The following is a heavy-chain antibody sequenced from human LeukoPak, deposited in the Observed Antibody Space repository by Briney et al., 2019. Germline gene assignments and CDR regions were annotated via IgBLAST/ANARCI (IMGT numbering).Heavy chain of an antibody. D-gene: IGHD3-22*01. Sequence: GGFLRLSCAASGLTFSDFAMSWVRQAPGKGLEWVSAISGRGGSTYYADSVKGRFTISRDNSENTLYLEMNSLRADDTAVYYCAKYPSYYDSSVYYFDYWGQGTLVTVSS. CDR3: AKYPSYYDSSVYYFDY. CDR1: GLTFSDFA. J-gene: IGHJ4*02. CDR2: ISGRGGST. V-gene: IGHV3-23*01.